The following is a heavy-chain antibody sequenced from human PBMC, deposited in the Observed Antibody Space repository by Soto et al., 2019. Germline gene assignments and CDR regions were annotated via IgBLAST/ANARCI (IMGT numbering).Heavy chain of an antibody. CDR3: ASIYCSGGSCYPDY. J-gene: IGHJ4*02. Sequence: ASVKVSCKASGYTFTYYTVHWVRQAPGQRLEWMGWINAYNGNTNYAQKLQGRVTMTTDTSTSTAYMELRSLRSDDTAVYYCASIYCSGGSCYPDYWGQGTLVTVSS. D-gene: IGHD2-15*01. V-gene: IGHV1-18*01. CDR1: GYTFTYYT. CDR2: INAYNGNT.